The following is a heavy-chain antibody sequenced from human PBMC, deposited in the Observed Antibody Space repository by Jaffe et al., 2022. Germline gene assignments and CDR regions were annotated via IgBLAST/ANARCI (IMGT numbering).Heavy chain of an antibody. CDR3: ARGNLRTPGYGSGNFRGYFDY. J-gene: IGHJ4*02. D-gene: IGHD3-10*01. V-gene: IGHV4-34*01. Sequence: QVQLQQWGAGLLKPSETLSLTCAVYGGSFSGYYWSWIRQPPGKGLEWIGEINHSGSTNYNPSLKSRVTISVDTSKNQFSLKLSSVTAADTAVYYCARGNLRTPGYGSGNFRGYFDYWGQGTLVTVSS. CDR2: INHSGST. CDR1: GGSFSGYY.